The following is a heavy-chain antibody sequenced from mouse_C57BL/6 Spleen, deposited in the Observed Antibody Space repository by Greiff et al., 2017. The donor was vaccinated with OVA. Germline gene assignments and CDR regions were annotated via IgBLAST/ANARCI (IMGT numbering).Heavy chain of an antibody. Sequence: EVQLVESGGGLVKPGGSLKLSCAASGFTFSDYGMHWVRQAPEKGLEWVAYISSGSSTIYYADTVKGRFTISRDNAKNTLFLQMTSLRSEDTAMYYCARQDYYGSSPHWYFDVWGTGTTVTVSS. CDR2: ISSGSSTI. D-gene: IGHD1-1*01. CDR3: ARQDYYGSSPHWYFDV. V-gene: IGHV5-17*01. CDR1: GFTFSDYG. J-gene: IGHJ1*03.